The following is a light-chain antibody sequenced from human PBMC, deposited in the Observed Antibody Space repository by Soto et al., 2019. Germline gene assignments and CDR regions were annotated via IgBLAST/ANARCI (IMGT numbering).Light chain of an antibody. J-gene: IGLJ3*02. CDR3: QVWDRSSSHVV. V-gene: IGLV3-21*04. CDR2: YDS. Sequence: SYELTQPPSVSVAPGETATITCGGNNIGSKSVHWYQQKPGQAPVLVISYDSDRHSGIPERLSGSNSGNTATLTISRVEAGDEADYYCQVWDRSSSHVVFGGGTKLTVL. CDR1: NIGSKS.